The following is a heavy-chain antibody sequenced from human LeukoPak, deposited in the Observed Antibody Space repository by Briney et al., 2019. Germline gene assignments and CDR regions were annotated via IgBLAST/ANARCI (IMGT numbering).Heavy chain of an antibody. J-gene: IGHJ2*01. D-gene: IGHD6-19*01. CDR2: VSGSGANT. CDR1: GFTFSNYG. V-gene: IGHV3-23*01. CDR3: ARLFLYAVTGTGRIDWYFDL. Sequence: GGTLRLSCAASGFTFSNYGMGWVRQTPGKGLEWLSSVSGSGANTNYADSVKGRFTIYRDNSKSMLYLQMNRLRAEDTAVYYCARLFLYAVTGTGRIDWYFDLWGRGTLVTVSS.